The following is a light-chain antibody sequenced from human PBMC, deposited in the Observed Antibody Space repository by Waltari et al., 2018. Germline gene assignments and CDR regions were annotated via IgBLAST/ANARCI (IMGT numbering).Light chain of an antibody. CDR2: DVI. V-gene: IGLV2-11*01. J-gene: IGLJ1*01. Sequence: QSALTQPRSVSGSTGQSVTFSCTGTSSDIGDYNSVTWYQQHPGKAPKLMIYDVIKRPSGVPDRFSGSKSVNTASLTISGLQAEDEADYYCCSYAGRYTPYVFGTGTKVTVL. CDR1: SSDIGDYNS. CDR3: CSYAGRYTPYV.